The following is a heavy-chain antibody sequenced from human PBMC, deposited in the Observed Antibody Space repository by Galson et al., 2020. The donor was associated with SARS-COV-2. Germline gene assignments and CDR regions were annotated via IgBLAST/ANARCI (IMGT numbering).Heavy chain of an antibody. Sequence: SETLSLTCTVSGGSISSYYWSWIRQPPGKGLEWIGYIYYSGSTNYNPSLKSRVTISVDTSKNQFSLQLSSVTAADTAVYYCARSIAVADSWDYWGQGTRVTVSS. CDR1: GGSISSYY. V-gene: IGHV4-59*01. J-gene: IGHJ4*02. CDR3: ARSIAVADSWDY. D-gene: IGHD6-19*01. CDR2: IYYSGST.